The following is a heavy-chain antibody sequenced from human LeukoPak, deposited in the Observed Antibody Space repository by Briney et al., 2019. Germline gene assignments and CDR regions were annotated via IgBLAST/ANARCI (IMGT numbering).Heavy chain of an antibody. Sequence: PSETLSLTCTVSGGSISSYYWSWIRQPPGKGLEWIGYIYYSGSTNYNPSLKSRVTISVDTSKNQFSLKLSSATAADTAVYYCARHASRGVSWFLFDYWGQGTLVTVSS. V-gene: IGHV4-59*08. CDR2: IYYSGST. J-gene: IGHJ4*02. CDR3: ARHASRGVSWFLFDY. D-gene: IGHD3-10*01. CDR1: GGSISSYY.